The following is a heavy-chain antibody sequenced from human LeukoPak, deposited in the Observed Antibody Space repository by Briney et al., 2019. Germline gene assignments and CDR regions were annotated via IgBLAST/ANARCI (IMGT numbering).Heavy chain of an antibody. Sequence: GGSLRLSCVVSGFTFSSYWMHWVRQPPGKGLVWVSRINSDESRTTYADPVKGRFTISRDNAKNTLYLQMNSLRAEDTAVYYCARANYGSGSNSPFGYWGQGTLVTVSS. D-gene: IGHD3-10*01. J-gene: IGHJ4*02. CDR1: GFTFSSYW. CDR3: ARANYGSGSNSPFGY. CDR2: INSDESRT. V-gene: IGHV3-74*03.